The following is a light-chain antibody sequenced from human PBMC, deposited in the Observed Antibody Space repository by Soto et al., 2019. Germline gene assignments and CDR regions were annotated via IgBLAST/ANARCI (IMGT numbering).Light chain of an antibody. CDR3: QSYDSSMSEWV. Sequence: QAVVTQPPSVSGAPGQRVTISCTGSSSNIGAGYDVHWYKQLPGTAPKLVIYDNRNRPSGVPDRFSGSKSGTSASLAITGLQAEDEADYYCQSYDSSMSEWVFGGGTKLTVL. J-gene: IGLJ3*02. V-gene: IGLV1-40*01. CDR1: SSNIGAGYD. CDR2: DNR.